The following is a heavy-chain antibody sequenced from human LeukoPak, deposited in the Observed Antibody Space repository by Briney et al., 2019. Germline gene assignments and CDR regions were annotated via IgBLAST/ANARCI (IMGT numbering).Heavy chain of an antibody. CDR1: GYSFNNNW. Sequence: GESLKISCKGPGYSFNNNWIGWVRQMPGKGLEWMGIISPDGSDTRYSPSFQGQVTISADKSITTAYLQWSSLKASDTAMYYCARVTSSWSFDYWGQGTLVTVSS. V-gene: IGHV5-51*01. J-gene: IGHJ4*02. CDR2: ISPDGSDT. D-gene: IGHD6-13*01. CDR3: ARVTSSWSFDY.